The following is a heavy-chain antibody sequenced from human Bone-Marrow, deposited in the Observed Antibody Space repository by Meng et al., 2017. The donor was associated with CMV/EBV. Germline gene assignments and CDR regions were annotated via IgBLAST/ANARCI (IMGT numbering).Heavy chain of an antibody. CDR1: GGSFSGYN. Sequence: SQTLSLTCAVYGGSFSGYNWSWIRQPPGKGLEWIGEINHSGSTNYNPSLKSRVTISVDTSKKWFSLKLNSVTAADTAVYYCARGREIVVVPAATGSRTYYYYAMDVWGQATTVTVSS. J-gene: IGHJ6*02. CDR2: INHSGST. CDR3: ARGREIVVVPAATGSRTYYYYAMDV. D-gene: IGHD2-2*01. V-gene: IGHV4-34*01.